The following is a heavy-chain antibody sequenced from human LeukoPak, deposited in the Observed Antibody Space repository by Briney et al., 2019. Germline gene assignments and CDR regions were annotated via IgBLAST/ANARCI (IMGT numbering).Heavy chain of an antibody. CDR3: ARELGD. V-gene: IGHV3-53*01. CDR2: IYGAAAGIP. CDR1: GVTVTKTY. Sequence: SQTLSCAPPGVTVTKTYMSPDRQAQGQGLEWGSVIYGAAAGIPYYINSVKGRFTISRENSRNTVYLQMNSLRAEDTAVYYGARELGDWGQGTLVTVSS. J-gene: IGHJ4*02.